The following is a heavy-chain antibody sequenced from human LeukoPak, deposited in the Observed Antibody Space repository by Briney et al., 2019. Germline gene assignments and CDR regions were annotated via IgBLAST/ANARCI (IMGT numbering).Heavy chain of an antibody. V-gene: IGHV3-49*03. D-gene: IGHD3-10*01. CDR3: NRVTGDYYGSDEIYYFDY. Sequence: PGGSLRLSCTASGFTFGDYAMSWFRQAPGKGLEWVGFIRSKAYGGTTEYAASVKGRFTISRDDSKSIVYLQMNSLKTEDTAVYYCNRVTGDYYGSDEIYYFDYCGQGTLVTVSS. J-gene: IGHJ4*02. CDR2: IRSKAYGGTT. CDR1: GFTFGDYA.